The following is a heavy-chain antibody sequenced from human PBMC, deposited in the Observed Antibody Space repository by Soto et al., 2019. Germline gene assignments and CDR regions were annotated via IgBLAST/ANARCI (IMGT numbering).Heavy chain of an antibody. Sequence: SETLSLTCAVSGGSISSGGYSWSWIRQPPGKGLEWIGYIYHSGSTYYNPSLKSRVSISVDRSKNQFSLKLSSVTAADTAVYYCARGLSKNYDFWSGYYTGIVRFDSWGQGTLVTVSS. V-gene: IGHV4-30-2*01. CDR1: GGSISSGGYS. CDR2: IYHSGST. J-gene: IGHJ5*01. CDR3: ARGLSKNYDFWSGYYTGIVRFDS. D-gene: IGHD3-3*01.